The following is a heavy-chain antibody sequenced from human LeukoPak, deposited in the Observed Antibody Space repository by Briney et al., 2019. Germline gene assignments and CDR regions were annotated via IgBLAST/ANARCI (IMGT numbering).Heavy chain of an antibody. CDR3: ARSGRGTYYYFDL. Sequence: AASVKVSCKTIGGRFKSHGFSWVRQAPGQGLEWMGWISGYNGNTNYAQKFQDRVSMTADTSTSTAYMEVRSLRSDDTAVYYCARSGRGTYYYFDLWGQGTLVTVSS. CDR1: GGRFKSHG. D-gene: IGHD1-26*01. CDR2: ISGYNGNT. J-gene: IGHJ4*02. V-gene: IGHV1-18*01.